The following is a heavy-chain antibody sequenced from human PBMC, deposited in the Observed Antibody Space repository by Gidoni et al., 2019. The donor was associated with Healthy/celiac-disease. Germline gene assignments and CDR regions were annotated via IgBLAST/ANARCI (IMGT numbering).Heavy chain of an antibody. J-gene: IGHJ5*02. CDR3: AKGIAAAGINWFDP. CDR2: ISWNSGSI. Sequence: EVQLVESGGGLVQPGRSLRLSCAASGFTFDDYAMHWVRQAPGKGRGWGSGISWNSGSIGYADSVKGRFTISRDNAKNSLYLQMNSLRAEDTALYYCAKGIAAAGINWFDPWGQGTLVTVSS. CDR1: GFTFDDYA. D-gene: IGHD6-13*01. V-gene: IGHV3-9*01.